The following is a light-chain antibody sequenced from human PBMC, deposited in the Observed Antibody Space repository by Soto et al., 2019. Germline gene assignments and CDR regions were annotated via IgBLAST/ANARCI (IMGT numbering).Light chain of an antibody. V-gene: IGKV1-5*01. Sequence: DIQRAQSPSSLSASVGDRVTVACRASQSIRSRLAWFQQKPGKAPKLLIYDASSLESGVPQRFSGSGSGTEFTLTISSLQTDDFSTYYCQQYHSYWTFGQGTKVDI. CDR2: DAS. CDR3: QQYHSYWT. CDR1: QSIRSR. J-gene: IGKJ1*01.